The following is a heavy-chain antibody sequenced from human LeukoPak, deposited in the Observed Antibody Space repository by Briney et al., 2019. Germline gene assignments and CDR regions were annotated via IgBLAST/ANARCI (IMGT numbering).Heavy chain of an antibody. CDR2: ICYSGST. Sequence: PSETLSLTCTVSGGSISSYYWSWIRQPPGKGLEWIGYICYSGSTNYNPSLKSRVTISVDTSKNQFSLKLSSMTAADTALYYCARDPAAAYFDYWGQGTLVTVSS. J-gene: IGHJ4*02. V-gene: IGHV4-59*01. D-gene: IGHD6-13*01. CDR1: GGSISSYY. CDR3: ARDPAAAYFDY.